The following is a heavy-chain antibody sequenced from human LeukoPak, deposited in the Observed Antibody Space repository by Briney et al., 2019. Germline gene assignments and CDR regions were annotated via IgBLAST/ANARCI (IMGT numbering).Heavy chain of an antibody. J-gene: IGHJ4*02. D-gene: IGHD3-22*01. CDR3: ACQGRDSYDSSGYSPDDY. CDR1: GFTVSSTY. Sequence: GGSLRLSCAASGFTVSSTYMSWARQAPGQGLEWVSVIYSGGSTYYADSVGGRFTISRDNSKNTLYLQMNSLRAEDTAVYYCACQGRDSYDSSGYSPDDYWGQGTLVTVSS. CDR2: IYSGGST. V-gene: IGHV3-66*04.